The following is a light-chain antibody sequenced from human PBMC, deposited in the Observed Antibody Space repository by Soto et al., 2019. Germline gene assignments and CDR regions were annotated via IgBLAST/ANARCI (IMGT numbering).Light chain of an antibody. CDR2: DDN. J-gene: IGLJ1*01. CDR1: SSNIGGNS. V-gene: IGLV1-51*01. Sequence: QAVMTQPPSVSAAPGQKVTISCSGSSSNIGGNSVSWYQQLPGTAPKLLIYDDNKRPSGIPDRFSGSKSGTSATLDITRFQTGDEADYYCGSWDSSLSAYVFGTGTKVTVL. CDR3: GSWDSSLSAYV.